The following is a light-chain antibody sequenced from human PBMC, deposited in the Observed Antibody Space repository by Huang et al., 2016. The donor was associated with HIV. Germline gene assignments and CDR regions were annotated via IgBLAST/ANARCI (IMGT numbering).Light chain of an antibody. Sequence: DIQMTQSPATLSASVGDRVTIACRASQTISNWLAWYQQKPGKAPKLLIYKTSSLESGVPSRFSGSGSGTEFTLTISSLQPDDSATYDCQHYDNYPYTFGQGTKLEIK. J-gene: IGKJ2*01. CDR1: QTISNW. CDR3: QHYDNYPYT. CDR2: KTS. V-gene: IGKV1-5*03.